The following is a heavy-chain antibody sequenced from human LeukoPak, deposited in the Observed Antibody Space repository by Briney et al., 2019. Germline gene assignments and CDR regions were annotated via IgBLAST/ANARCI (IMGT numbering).Heavy chain of an antibody. V-gene: IGHV3-23*01. Sequence: QSGGSLRLSCAASGFTFSSYAMTWVRQAPGKGLEWVSGISGSGGSTYHADSVKGRFTISRDNSKNTLYLQMNSLRAEDSAVYYCAKGARTFTGQDYFDYWGQGTLVTVSS. CDR1: GFTFSSYA. CDR3: AKGARTFTGQDYFDY. J-gene: IGHJ4*02. D-gene: IGHD3-9*01. CDR2: ISGSGGST.